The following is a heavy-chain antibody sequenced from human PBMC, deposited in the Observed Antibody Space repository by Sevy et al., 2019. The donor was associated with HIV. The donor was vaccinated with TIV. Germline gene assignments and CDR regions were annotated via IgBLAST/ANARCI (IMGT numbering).Heavy chain of an antibody. V-gene: IGHV1-69*13. J-gene: IGHJ6*02. CDR1: GGTFSSYA. CDR3: ARPSIVGATTYGRYYYYGMDV. D-gene: IGHD1-26*01. Sequence: ASVKVSCKASGGTFSSYAISWVRQAPGQGLEWMGGIIPIFGTANYGQKFQGRVTITADESTSTAYMEVSSLRSEDTAVYYCARPSIVGATTYGRYYYYGMDVWGQGTTVTVSS. CDR2: IIPIFGTA.